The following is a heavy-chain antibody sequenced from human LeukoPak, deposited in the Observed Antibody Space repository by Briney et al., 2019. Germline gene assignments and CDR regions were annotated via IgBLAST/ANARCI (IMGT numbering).Heavy chain of an antibody. D-gene: IGHD2-21*01. V-gene: IGHV4-59*11. CDR3: ARWHSHGRYFDY. J-gene: IGHJ4*02. CDR2: FYYSGST. Sequence: PSETLSLTCTVSGGSISSHYWSWIRQPPGKGLEWIGYFYYSGSTNYNPSLKSRVTISVDTSKNQISLKVISVTAADTAVYYCARWHSHGRYFDYWGQGALVTVSS. CDR1: GGSISSHY.